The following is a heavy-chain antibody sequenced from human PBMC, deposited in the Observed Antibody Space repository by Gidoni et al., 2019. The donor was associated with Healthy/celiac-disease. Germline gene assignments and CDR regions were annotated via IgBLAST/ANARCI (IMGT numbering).Heavy chain of an antibody. CDR1: GGSISSSSYY. CDR2: IYYSGST. V-gene: IGHV4-39*01. D-gene: IGHD1-1*01. CDR3: ARRTLTTGWFDP. J-gene: IGHJ5*02. Sequence: QLQLQESGPGLVKPSETLSLTCPVSGGSISSSSYYWGWIRQPPGKGLEWIGSIYYSGSTYYNPSLKSRVTISVDTSKNQFSLKLSSVTAADTAVYYCARRTLTTGWFDPWGQGTLVTVSS.